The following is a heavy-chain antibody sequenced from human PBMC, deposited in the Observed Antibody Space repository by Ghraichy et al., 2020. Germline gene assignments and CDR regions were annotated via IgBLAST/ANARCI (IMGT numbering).Heavy chain of an antibody. CDR1: GFTFSAYT. CDR3: SRKPRGPDP. Sequence: GESLNISCEASGFTFSAYTMNWVRQPPGKGLEWVSSIGRSSTIRNIHYAASVKGRFTISRDNAKNSLYLEMSNLRDEDTAVYYCSRKPRGPDPWGQGTLVTVSS. V-gene: IGHV3-48*02. J-gene: IGHJ5*02. CDR2: IGRSSTIRNI. D-gene: IGHD1-14*01.